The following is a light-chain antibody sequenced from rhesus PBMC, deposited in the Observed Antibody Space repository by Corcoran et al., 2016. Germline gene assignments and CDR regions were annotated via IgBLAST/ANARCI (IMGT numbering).Light chain of an antibody. V-gene: IGKV1-25*01. CDR2: EAS. CDR1: QGITND. CDR3: QHYYNTPYS. J-gene: IGKJ2*01. Sequence: DIQMTQSPSSLSASVGDRVTITCRASQGITNDLAWYQQKPGETPKLLIYEASSLQSGIPSRFGGSGAGTDFTLTISSLQSEDFATYYCQHYYNTPYSFGQGTKVEIK.